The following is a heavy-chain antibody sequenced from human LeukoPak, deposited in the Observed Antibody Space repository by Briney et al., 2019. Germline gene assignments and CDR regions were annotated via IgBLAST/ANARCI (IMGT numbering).Heavy chain of an antibody. D-gene: IGHD6-6*01. CDR2: IRFDGSHK. CDR1: GFTFGTYG. CDR3: ARDTSCFDY. V-gene: IGHV3-30*02. J-gene: IGHJ4*02. Sequence: GGSLRLSCVASGFTFGTYGMHWVRQAPGKGLEWVAFIRFDGSHKYHADSVRGRFTISRDNSKNTVYLQMNSLRVDDTAVYYCARDTSCFDYWGQGTLVTVSS.